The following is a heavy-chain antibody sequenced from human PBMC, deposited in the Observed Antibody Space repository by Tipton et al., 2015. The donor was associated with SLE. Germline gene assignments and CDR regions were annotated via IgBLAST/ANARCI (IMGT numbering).Heavy chain of an antibody. V-gene: IGHV3-74*01. CDR2: LSSDGSST. J-gene: IGHJ3*01. CDR3: VRVQWLADDVFNL. CDR1: GFTFSNYA. D-gene: IGHD6-19*01. Sequence: SLRLSCAASGFTFSNYAMTWVRQAPGKGLVWVSRLSSDGSSTSHAECVKGRFTISRDNAKNTVYLQMNSLRAEDTAVYYCVRVQWLADDVFNLWGQGTMVSVSS.